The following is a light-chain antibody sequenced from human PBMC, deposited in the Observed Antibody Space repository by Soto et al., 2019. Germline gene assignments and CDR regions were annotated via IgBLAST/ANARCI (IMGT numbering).Light chain of an antibody. CDR2: EGT. J-gene: IGLJ2*01. Sequence: QSALTQPASVSGSPGQSITVSCAGTSSDVGGYNLVSWYQQHPGKAPKLIIYEGTERPSGISPRFSGSKSGNTASLTISGLQAEDEADYYCAAWDDSLNGVVFGGGTKLTVL. CDR1: SSDVGGYNL. V-gene: IGLV2-23*01. CDR3: AAWDDSLNGVV.